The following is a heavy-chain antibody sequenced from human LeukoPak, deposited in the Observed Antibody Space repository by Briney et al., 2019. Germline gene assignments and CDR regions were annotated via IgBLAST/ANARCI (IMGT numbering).Heavy chain of an antibody. V-gene: IGHV3-7*01. CDR2: INQDGTKK. D-gene: IGHD3-22*01. J-gene: IGHJ3*02. CDR1: GFTFSNDW. CDR3: ARDTSPSSKSSYFDAFAM. Sequence: SGGSLRLSCATSGFTFSNDWMTWVRQAQGKGLEWVANINQDGTKKNYVDSVKGRFTISRDNTKKSLFLQMNSLRGEDTAIYFCARDTSPSSKSSYFDAFAMWGQGTMVTVSS.